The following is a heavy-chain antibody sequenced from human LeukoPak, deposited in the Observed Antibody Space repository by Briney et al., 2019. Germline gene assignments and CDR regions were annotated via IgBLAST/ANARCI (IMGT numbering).Heavy chain of an antibody. Sequence: SETLSLTCTVSGGSVSSGSYYWSWIRQPPGKGLEWIGYIYYSGSTNYDPSLKSRVTISVDTSKNQFSLKLSSVTAADTAVYYCAREGLYGDYVWFLDYWGQGTLVTVSS. CDR2: IYYSGST. CDR1: GGSVSSGSYY. CDR3: AREGLYGDYVWFLDY. V-gene: IGHV4-61*01. D-gene: IGHD4-17*01. J-gene: IGHJ4*02.